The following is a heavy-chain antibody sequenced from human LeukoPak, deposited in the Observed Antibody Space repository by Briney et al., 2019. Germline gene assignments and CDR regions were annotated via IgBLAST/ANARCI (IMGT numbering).Heavy chain of an antibody. CDR3: ATRARGVVGQGPFYYYGMDV. CDR2: IYYSGST. D-gene: IGHD1-26*01. CDR1: GGSISSGGYY. V-gene: IGHV4-31*03. J-gene: IGHJ6*02. Sequence: SETLSLTCTVSGGSISSGGYYWSWIRQHPGKGLEWIGYIYYSGSTYYNPSLKSRVTISVDTSKNQFSLKLSSVTAADTVVYYCATRARGVVGQGPFYYYGMDVWGQGTTVTVSS.